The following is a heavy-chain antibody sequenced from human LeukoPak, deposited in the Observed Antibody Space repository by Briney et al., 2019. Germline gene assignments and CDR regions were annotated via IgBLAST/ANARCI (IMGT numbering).Heavy chain of an antibody. CDR1: GQW. CDR3: ARRSGIARSFLDAFDV. Sequence: GESLKISCEASGQWIAWVRQMTGKGLEYMGIIHPGSSQTTYGPSFQDRVTISADKSTNTVYLEWFSLEASDTAMYFCARRSGIARSFLDAFDVWGQGTMVTVSS. CDR2: IHPGSSQT. D-gene: IGHD2-21*01. V-gene: IGHV5-51*01. J-gene: IGHJ3*01.